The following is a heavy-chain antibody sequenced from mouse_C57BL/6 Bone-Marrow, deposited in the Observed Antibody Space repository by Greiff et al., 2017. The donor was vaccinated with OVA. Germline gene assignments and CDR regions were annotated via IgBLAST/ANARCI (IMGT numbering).Heavy chain of an antibody. CDR2: ISYDGSN. V-gene: IGHV3-6*01. J-gene: IGHJ4*01. D-gene: IGHD2-4*01. CDR3: AREEVDYRYAMDY. Sequence: EVKLMESGPGLVKPSQSLSLTCSVTGYSITSGYYWNWIRQFPGNKLEWMGYISYDGSNNYNPSLKNRISITRDTSKNQFFLKLNSVTTEDTATYDCAREEVDYRYAMDYWGQGTSVTVSS. CDR1: GYSITSGYY.